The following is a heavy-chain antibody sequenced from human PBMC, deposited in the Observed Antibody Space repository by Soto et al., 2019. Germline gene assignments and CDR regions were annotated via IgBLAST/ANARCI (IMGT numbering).Heavy chain of an antibody. D-gene: IGHD2-21*02. CDR2: VHYSGSV. V-gene: IGHV4-30-4*01. CDR1: GGSISFDHYH. CDR3: AREDDGGDRDYYGLDV. J-gene: IGHJ6*02. Sequence: SETLSLTCTVSGGSISFDHYHWTWIRQPPGKGLEWIGYVHYSGSVLYNPSLQSRVSISVDTPKNQFSLKLSSVTAADTAVYFCAREDDGGDRDYYGLDVWGQGTTVTVSS.